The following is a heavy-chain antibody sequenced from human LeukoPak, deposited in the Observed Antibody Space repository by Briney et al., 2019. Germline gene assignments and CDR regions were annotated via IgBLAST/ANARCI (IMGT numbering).Heavy chain of an antibody. J-gene: IGHJ3*02. CDR3: APQGTPVWGSYLGAFDI. V-gene: IGHV4-39*01. D-gene: IGHD3-16*01. Sequence: PSETLSLTCTVSGGSISSSSYYWGWTRQPPGKGLEWIGSTYYSGSTYYNPSLKSRVTISVDTSKNQFSLKLSSVTAADTAVYYCAPQGTPVWGSYLGAFDIWGQGTMVTVSS. CDR1: GGSISSSSYY. CDR2: TYYSGST.